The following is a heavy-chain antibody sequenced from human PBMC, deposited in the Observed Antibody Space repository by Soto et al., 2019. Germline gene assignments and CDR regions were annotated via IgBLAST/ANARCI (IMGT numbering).Heavy chain of an antibody. CDR3: ARRLRVDYDILTGPYYYYYGMDV. V-gene: IGHV1-8*01. D-gene: IGHD3-9*01. Sequence: GASVKVSCKASGYTFTIYDINWVRRATGQGLEWMGWMNPNSGNTGYAQKFQGRVTITRDTSASTAYMELSSLRSEDTAVYYCARRLRVDYDILTGPYYYYYGMDVCGQGTTVTVSS. CDR1: GYTFTIYD. J-gene: IGHJ6*02. CDR2: MNPNSGNT.